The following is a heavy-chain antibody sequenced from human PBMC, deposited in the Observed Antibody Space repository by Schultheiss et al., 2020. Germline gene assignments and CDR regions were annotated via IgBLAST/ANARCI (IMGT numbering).Heavy chain of an antibody. CDR1: GYTFTSYG. CDR2: ISAYNGNT. Sequence: ESLKISCKASGYTFTSYGISWVRQAPGQGLEWMGWISAYNGNTNYTQKLQGRVTMTTHTSTSTAYMELRSLRSDDTAVYYCAREPIVVVPAAMPVNYYYYGMDVWGPETTVTVSS. J-gene: IGHJ6*02. CDR3: AREPIVVVPAAMPVNYYYYGMDV. V-gene: IGHV1-18*04. D-gene: IGHD2-2*01.